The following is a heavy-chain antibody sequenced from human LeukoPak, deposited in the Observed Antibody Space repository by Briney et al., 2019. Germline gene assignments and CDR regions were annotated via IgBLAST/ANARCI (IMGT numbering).Heavy chain of an antibody. CDR1: KFTFPNYW. J-gene: IGHJ4*02. Sequence: GGSLRLSCAASKFTFPNYWMHWVRQVPGKGLVWVSCISSDGERTTYADSVKGRFTISRDNAKNTLYLQMDSLRAEDTSVYFCARAVVATRGAFDVWGQGTLVTVSS. V-gene: IGHV3-74*01. D-gene: IGHD6-19*01. CDR3: ARAVVATRGAFDV. CDR2: ISSDGERT.